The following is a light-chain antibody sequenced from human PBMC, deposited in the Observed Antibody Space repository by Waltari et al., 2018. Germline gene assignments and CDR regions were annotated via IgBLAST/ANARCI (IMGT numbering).Light chain of an antibody. J-gene: IGKJ4*01. V-gene: IGKV3-11*01. CDR2: DAS. Sequence: EIVSTQSPATLSSFPGERATLSCRASQSVSSYLAWFQQKPGQAPRLLIYDASNRAPGIPARFSGSGSGTDFTLTISSLEPEDFAVYYCQQRTNWPLTFGGGTKVEIK. CDR3: QQRTNWPLT. CDR1: QSVSSY.